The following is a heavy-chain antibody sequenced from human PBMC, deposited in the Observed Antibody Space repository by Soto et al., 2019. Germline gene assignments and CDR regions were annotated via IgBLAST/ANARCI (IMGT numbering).Heavy chain of an antibody. V-gene: IGHV4-39*01. CDR1: GGSISSSSYY. J-gene: IGHJ4*02. Sequence: PSETLSLTCTVSGGSISSSSYYWGWIRQPPGKGLEWIGSIYYSGSTYYNPSLKSRVTISVDTSKNQFSLKLSSVTAADTAVYYCARLDTMVRGVNNFDYWGQGTLVTVSS. CDR3: ARLDTMVRGVNNFDY. CDR2: IYYSGST. D-gene: IGHD3-10*01.